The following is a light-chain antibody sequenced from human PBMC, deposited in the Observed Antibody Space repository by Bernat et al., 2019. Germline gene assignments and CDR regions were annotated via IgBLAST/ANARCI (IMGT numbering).Light chain of an antibody. CDR1: SSDVGGYNL. CDR2: DVS. V-gene: IGLV2-23*02. Sequence: QSALTQPASVSGSPGQSITISCTGTSSDVGGYNLVSWYQQHPGKAPKLMIYDVSKRPSGVSNRFSGSKSGNTASLTISALQAEDEADYYCRSYAASSTVFGGGTKLTVL. J-gene: IGLJ3*02. CDR3: RSYAASSTV.